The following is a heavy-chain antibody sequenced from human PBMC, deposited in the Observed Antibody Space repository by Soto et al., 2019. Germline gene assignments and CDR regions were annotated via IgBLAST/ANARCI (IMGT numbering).Heavy chain of an antibody. Sequence: QVQLVQSGAEVKKPGASVKVSCKASGYTFTSYDINWVRQATGQGLEWMGWINPNRGNTVYAQKFQGRVTMTRNTSISTAYLELCSLRSEDTAVYCCARETTGWFDPWAQGALVTVSS. CDR1: GYTFTSYD. J-gene: IGHJ5*02. CDR2: INPNRGNT. CDR3: ARETTGWFDP. D-gene: IGHD2-8*02. V-gene: IGHV1-8*01.